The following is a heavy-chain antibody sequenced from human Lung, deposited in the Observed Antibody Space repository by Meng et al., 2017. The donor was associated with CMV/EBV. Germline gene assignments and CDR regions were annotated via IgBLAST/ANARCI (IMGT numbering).Heavy chain of an antibody. D-gene: IGHD3-3*01. V-gene: IGHV3-9*01. CDR2: ISWNSGTI. CDR1: GFTFDDYA. CDR3: ARSLEWSRLTIDF. Sequence: GGSXRLXCAASGFTFDDYAMHWARQVPGKGLEWVSGISWNSGTIDYADSVKGRFIISRDNAKNFLYLQMNSLGAEDTALYYCARSLEWSRLTIDFWGQGTXVNGAS. J-gene: IGHJ4*02.